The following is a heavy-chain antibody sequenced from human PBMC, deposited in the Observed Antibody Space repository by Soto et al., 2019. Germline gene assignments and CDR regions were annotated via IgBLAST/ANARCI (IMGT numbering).Heavy chain of an antibody. J-gene: IGHJ4*02. V-gene: IGHV7-4-1*01. D-gene: IGHD1-26*01. Sequence: QVQLVQSGSESMQPGASVKVSCKGSGYNFNSHSINWLRQAPGQGLEWMGWINPNTATPTYEQGFTGRFVFSVDTSVSTVYLQIFSLKADDSAVYYCARDKASGSFDYWGQGTLVTVSS. CDR2: INPNTATP. CDR3: ARDKASGSFDY. CDR1: GYNFNSHS.